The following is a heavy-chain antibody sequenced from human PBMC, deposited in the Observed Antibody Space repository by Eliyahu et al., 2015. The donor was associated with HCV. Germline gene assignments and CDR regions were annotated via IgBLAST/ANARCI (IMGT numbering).Heavy chain of an antibody. D-gene: IGHD3/OR15-3a*01. CDR3: AREVIPHRGYWTGYYTSDHDAFDI. V-gene: IGHV1-18*01. CDR1: GYTFTSYG. Sequence: QVQLVQSGAEVKKPGASVKVSCKASGYTFTSYGISWVRQAPGQGLEWMGWISAYNGNTNYAQKLQGRVTMTTDTSTSTAYMELRSLRSDDTAVYYCAREVIPHRGYWTGYYTSDHDAFDIWGQGTMVTVSS. J-gene: IGHJ3*02. CDR2: ISAYNGNT.